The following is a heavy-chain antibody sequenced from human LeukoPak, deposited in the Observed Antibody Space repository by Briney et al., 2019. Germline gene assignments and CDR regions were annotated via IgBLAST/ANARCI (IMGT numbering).Heavy chain of an antibody. V-gene: IGHV3-23*01. CDR2: ISGSGRSL. CDR3: ATEVVY. J-gene: IGHJ4*02. CDR1: GFNSNDYV. Sequence: PGGSLRLSCAASGFNSNDYVMSWVRQAPGKGLVWVSSISGSGRSLYYADSIKGRFNISRDNSKHILYLQMDSLRAEDTAIYYCATEVVYWGQGALVTVSS.